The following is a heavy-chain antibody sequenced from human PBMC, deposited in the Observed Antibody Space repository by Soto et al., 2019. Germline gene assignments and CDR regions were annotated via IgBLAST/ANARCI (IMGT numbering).Heavy chain of an antibody. CDR1: GYTFTTYG. J-gene: IGHJ4*02. Sequence: ASVKVTFKASGYTFTTYGFNWVRQSPGQGLEWMGWISPYNGDTNYAQNFQGRVTLTTDTSTSTVYMELRSLTSDDTAVYYCARLPRAQMIALEAAPRFDYWGQGTLVNVSS. CDR3: ARLPRAQMIALEAAPRFDY. D-gene: IGHD3-16*01. V-gene: IGHV1-18*04. CDR2: ISPYNGDT.